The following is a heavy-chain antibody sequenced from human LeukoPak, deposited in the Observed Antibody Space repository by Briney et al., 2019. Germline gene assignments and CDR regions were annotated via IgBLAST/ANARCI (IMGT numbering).Heavy chain of an antibody. Sequence: GGSLRLSCAASGYTLSDFSVNWVRQAPGKGLEWVSSISVRSNYRYYADSVRGRFTISRDDARDSLFLQMNSLRAEDTAVYFCVRLRRNNDRSGYYYYYDYWGQGTLVTVSS. CDR1: GYTLSDFS. CDR2: ISVRSNYR. D-gene: IGHD3-22*01. V-gene: IGHV3-21*01. CDR3: VRLRRNNDRSGYYYYYDY. J-gene: IGHJ4*02.